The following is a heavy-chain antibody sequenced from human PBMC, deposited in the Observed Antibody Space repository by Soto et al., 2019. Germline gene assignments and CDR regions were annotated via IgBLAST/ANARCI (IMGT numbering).Heavy chain of an antibody. Sequence: SETLSLTCTVSGGSVSSGNYYWSWIRQPPGKGLEWIGYIYYSGSTNYNPSLKSRVTISVDTSKNQFSLKLSSVTAADTAVYYCARERGSQGGMDVWGQGTTVTVSS. J-gene: IGHJ6*02. CDR3: ARERGSQGGMDV. CDR2: IYYSGST. V-gene: IGHV4-61*01. D-gene: IGHD6-13*01. CDR1: GGSVSSGNYY.